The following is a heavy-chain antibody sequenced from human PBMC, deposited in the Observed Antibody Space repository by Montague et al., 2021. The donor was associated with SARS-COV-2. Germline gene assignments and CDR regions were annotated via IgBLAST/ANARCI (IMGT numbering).Heavy chain of an antibody. Sequence: CAISGDSVSSNSVSWNWIRQSPSRGLEWLGRTHYRSKWSNEYALSVKSRITITPDTSKNQLSLQLTSVTPEDTAVYYSTRAVWGVQDYWGQGSLVTVSS. D-gene: IGHD3-10*01. CDR3: TRAVWGVQDY. J-gene: IGHJ4*02. CDR1: GDSVSSNSVS. V-gene: IGHV6-1*01. CDR2: THYRSKWSN.